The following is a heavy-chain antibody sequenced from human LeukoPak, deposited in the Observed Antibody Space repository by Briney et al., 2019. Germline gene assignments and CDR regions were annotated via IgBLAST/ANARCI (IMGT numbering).Heavy chain of an antibody. CDR2: IKQDGSEK. D-gene: IGHD3-22*01. Sequence: GGSLRLSCAASGFSFSRYWMNWVRQAPGKGLEWVANIKQDGSEKYYVDSVKGRFTISRDNAKNSLYLQMSSLRAEDTAVYYCSAYYYDSSNENAFDIWGQGTMVTVSS. J-gene: IGHJ3*02. CDR3: SAYYYDSSNENAFDI. V-gene: IGHV3-7*02. CDR1: GFSFSRYW.